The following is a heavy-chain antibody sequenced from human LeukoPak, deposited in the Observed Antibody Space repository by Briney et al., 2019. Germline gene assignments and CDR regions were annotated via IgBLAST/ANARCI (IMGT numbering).Heavy chain of an antibody. V-gene: IGHV3-73*01. CDR2: IRDNGNNYAT. CDR3: TRDDNSGYYYADFDY. J-gene: IGHJ4*02. Sequence: PGGSLRLSCAASGFTFSGSSMHWVRQASGKGLEWVGRIRDNGNNYATSYTASVKGRFTISRDDSKNTAYLQMNSLKTEDTAVYYCTRDDNSGYYYADFDYWGQGTLVTVSS. D-gene: IGHD3-22*01. CDR1: GFTFSGSS.